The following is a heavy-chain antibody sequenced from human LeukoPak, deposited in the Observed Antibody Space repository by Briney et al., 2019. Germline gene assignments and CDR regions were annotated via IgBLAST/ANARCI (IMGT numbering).Heavy chain of an antibody. CDR2: ISGSGDST. CDR3: AKLRTYPDLYGLDV. V-gene: IGHV3-23*01. Sequence: GGFLRLSCAASGFTFSSYAMSWVRQAPGKGLEWVSAISGSGDSTYYADSVKGRFTISRDNSKNTLYLQMNSLRAEDTAVYYCAKLRTYPDLYGLDVWGQGTTVTVSS. D-gene: IGHD1-7*01. CDR1: GFTFSSYA. J-gene: IGHJ6*02.